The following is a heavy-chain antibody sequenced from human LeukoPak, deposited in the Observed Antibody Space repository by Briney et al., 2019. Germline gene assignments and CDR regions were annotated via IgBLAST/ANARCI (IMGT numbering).Heavy chain of an antibody. CDR1: GGTFISYA. D-gene: IGHD4-17*01. CDR3: ARTRPMTTVTYYFDY. J-gene: IGHJ4*02. CDR2: IIPIFGTA. V-gene: IGHV1-69*06. Sequence: ASVKVSCKASGGTFISYAISWVRQAPGQGLEWMGGIIPIFGTANYAQKFQGRVTITADKSTSTAYIELSSLRSEDTAVYYCARTRPMTTVTYYFDYWGQGTLVTVSS.